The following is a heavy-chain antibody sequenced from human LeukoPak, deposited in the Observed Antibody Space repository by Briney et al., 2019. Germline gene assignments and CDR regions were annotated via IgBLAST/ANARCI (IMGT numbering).Heavy chain of an antibody. D-gene: IGHD4-23*01. CDR2: ISSSSSYI. J-gene: IGHJ4*02. V-gene: IGHV3-21*01. Sequence: GGSLRLSCAASGFTFSSYSMNWVRQAPGKGLEWVSSISSSSSYIYYGDSVKGRFTISRDNAKDSLYLQMNSLRAEDTAVYYCARNLSPVVTPGSLKYWGQGTLVTVSS. CDR1: GFTFSSYS. CDR3: ARNLSPVVTPGSLKY.